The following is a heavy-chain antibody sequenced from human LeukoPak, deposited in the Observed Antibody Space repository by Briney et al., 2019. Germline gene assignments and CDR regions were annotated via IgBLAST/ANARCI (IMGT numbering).Heavy chain of an antibody. CDR2: INHAGST. CDR1: GGSFSGYF. CDR3: ARGEVGATSTNYYYYYMDF. D-gene: IGHD1-26*01. Sequence: KPSETLSLTCAVYGGSFSGYFWTWIRQPPGTGLEWIGEINHAGSTNYNPSLKSRVTISVDTSKNQFSLKLSSVTAADTAVYYCARGEVGATSTNYYYYYMDFWGKGTTVTVSS. V-gene: IGHV4-34*01. J-gene: IGHJ6*03.